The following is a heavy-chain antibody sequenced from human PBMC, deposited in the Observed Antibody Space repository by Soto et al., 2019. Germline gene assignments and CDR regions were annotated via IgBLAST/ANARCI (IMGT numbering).Heavy chain of an antibody. Sequence: SVKVSCKASGGPFSSYAISWVRQAPGQGLEWMGGIIPIFGTANYAQEFQGRVTITADESTSTAYMELSSLRSEDTAVYYCARRSGSVFPRSLDYYDSSGYYPKYYYYYGMDVWGQGTTVTVSS. J-gene: IGHJ6*02. CDR2: IIPIFGTA. CDR3: ARRSGSVFPRSLDYYDSSGYYPKYYYYYGMDV. D-gene: IGHD3-22*01. V-gene: IGHV1-69*13. CDR1: GGPFSSYA.